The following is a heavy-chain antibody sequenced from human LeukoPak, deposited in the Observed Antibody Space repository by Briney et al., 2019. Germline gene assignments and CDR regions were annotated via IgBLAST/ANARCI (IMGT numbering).Heavy chain of an antibody. Sequence: PGGSLRLSCAASGFTLSDHYIDWVRQAPGKGLEWVAFIWYDGSNKYYADSVKGRFTISRDNSKNTLYLQMNSLRAEDTAVYYCAREVVVVAAKFDYRGQGTLVTVSS. V-gene: IGHV3-33*08. J-gene: IGHJ4*02. CDR3: AREVVVVAAKFDY. CDR1: GFTLSDHY. CDR2: IWYDGSNK. D-gene: IGHD2-15*01.